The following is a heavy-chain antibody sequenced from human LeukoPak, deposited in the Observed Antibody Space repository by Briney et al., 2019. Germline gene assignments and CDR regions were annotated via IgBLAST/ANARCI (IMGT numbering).Heavy chain of an antibody. Sequence: PGGSLRLSCAASGFTFSGYWMSWVRQAPGKGLEWVANIKQDGSEKYYVDSVKGRFTISRDNAKNSLYLQMNSLRAEDTAVYYCARDLHRFGPGLGWGQGTLVTVSS. D-gene: IGHD3-10*01. J-gene: IGHJ4*02. CDR3: ARDLHRFGPGLG. V-gene: IGHV3-7*05. CDR2: IKQDGSEK. CDR1: GFTFSGYW.